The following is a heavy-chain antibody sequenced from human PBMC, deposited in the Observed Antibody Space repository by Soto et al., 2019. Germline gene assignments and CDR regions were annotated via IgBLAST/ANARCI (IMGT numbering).Heavy chain of an antibody. CDR3: AAGSSGSKSWDY. D-gene: IGHD1-26*01. V-gene: IGHV1-18*01. CDR2: IGVYNGKT. CDR1: GYMFSSFG. J-gene: IGHJ4*02. Sequence: ASVKVSCKPSGYMFSSFGISWVRQAPGQGLEWMGWIGVYNGKTDYAQKLQDRVIMTTDTVASTAYMELRSLRSDDTAVYYCAAGSSGSKSWDYWGQGTLVTVSS.